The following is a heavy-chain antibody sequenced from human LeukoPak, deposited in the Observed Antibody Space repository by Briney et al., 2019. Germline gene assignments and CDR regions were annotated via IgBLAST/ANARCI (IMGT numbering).Heavy chain of an antibody. CDR2: INPNSGGT. Sequence: ASVKVSCKASGYTFTGYYMHWVRQAPGQGLEWMGWINPNSGGTNYAQKFQGRVTMTRDTSISTAYMALSRLRSDDTAVYYCARDTSYYYDSSGYYFFDYWGQGTLVTVSS. CDR3: ARDTSYYYDSSGYYFFDY. D-gene: IGHD3-22*01. V-gene: IGHV1-2*02. CDR1: GYTFTGYY. J-gene: IGHJ4*02.